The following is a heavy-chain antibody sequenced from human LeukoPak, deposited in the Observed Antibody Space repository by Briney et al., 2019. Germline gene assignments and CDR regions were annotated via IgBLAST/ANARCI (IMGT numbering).Heavy chain of an antibody. CDR1: GFTFSNYD. V-gene: IGHV3-23*01. CDR2: VGGNGGST. CDR3: AKGYSGSYRSYFDY. D-gene: IGHD1-26*01. Sequence: SGGSLRLSCVGSGFTFSNYDMNWVRQAPGKGLEWVSTVGGNGGSTYYADSVKGRFTISRDNPKNTLYLQMNTLRAEDTAVYYCAKGYSGSYRSYFDYWGQGTLVTVSS. J-gene: IGHJ4*02.